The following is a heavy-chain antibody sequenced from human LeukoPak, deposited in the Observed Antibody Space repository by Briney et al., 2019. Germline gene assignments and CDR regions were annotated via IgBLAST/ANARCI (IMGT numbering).Heavy chain of an antibody. J-gene: IGHJ4*02. V-gene: IGHV4-39*07. CDR2: IYYSGST. D-gene: IGHD5-18*01. CDR1: GGSISSSSYY. CDR3: ARGLYSYGGYYFDY. Sequence: SETLSLTCTVSGGSISSSSYYWGWIRQPPGKGLEWIGSIYYSGSTYYNPSLKSRVTISVDTSKNQFSLKLSSVTAADTAVYYCARGLYSYGGYYFDYWGQGTLVTVSS.